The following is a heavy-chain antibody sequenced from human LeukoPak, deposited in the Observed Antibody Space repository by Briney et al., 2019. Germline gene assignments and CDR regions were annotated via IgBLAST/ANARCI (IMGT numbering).Heavy chain of an antibody. D-gene: IGHD1-14*01. CDR1: GGSFSGYY. V-gene: IGHV4-34*01. CDR3: ARAYRGRHLY. Sequence: PSETLSLTCAVYGGSFSGYYWSWIRQPPGKGLEWIGEINHSGSTNYNPSLKSRVTISVDTSKNQFSLKLSSVTAADTAVYYCARAYRGRHLYWGRGTLVTVSS. J-gene: IGHJ4*02. CDR2: INHSGST.